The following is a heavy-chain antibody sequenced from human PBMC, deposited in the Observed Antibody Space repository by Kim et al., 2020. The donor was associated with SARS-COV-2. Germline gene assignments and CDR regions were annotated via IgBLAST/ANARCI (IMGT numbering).Heavy chain of an antibody. V-gene: IGHV3-72*01. D-gene: IGHD1-26*01. Sequence: GSLRLSCVVSGFTFSDHYMDWVRQAPGKGPEWVGRSRDKANSYTTEYVASVKGRFTISRDDSKNSLYLQMNSLKTEDTAVYYCARSGLSGSYTRLDYWGQGTLVTVSS. CDR2: SRDKANSYTT. CDR3: ARSGLSGSYTRLDY. CDR1: GFTFSDHY. J-gene: IGHJ4*02.